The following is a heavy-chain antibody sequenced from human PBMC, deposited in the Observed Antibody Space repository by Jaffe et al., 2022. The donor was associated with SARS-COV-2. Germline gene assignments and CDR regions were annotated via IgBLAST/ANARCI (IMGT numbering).Heavy chain of an antibody. V-gene: IGHV3-30*18. J-gene: IGHJ3*02. D-gene: IGHD6-6*01. Sequence: QVQLVESGGGVVQPGRSLRLSCAASGFTFSSYGMHWVRQAPGKGLEWVAVISYDGSNKYYADSVKGRFTISRDNSKNTLYLQMNSLRAEDTAVYYCAKEFGGTPEYSSSHYAFDIWGQGTMVTVSS. CDR3: AKEFGGTPEYSSSHYAFDI. CDR1: GFTFSSYG. CDR2: ISYDGSNK.